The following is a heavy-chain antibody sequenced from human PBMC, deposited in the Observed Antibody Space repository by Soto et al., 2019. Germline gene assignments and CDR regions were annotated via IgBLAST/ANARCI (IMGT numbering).Heavy chain of an antibody. Sequence: ASVKVSCKASGDTFNFYTINWVRQAPGLGLEWMGRFNPILSMSNYAQKFEGRVTITADKSTNTAYMELSRLRVEDTAMYYCATSYGSGYRAFDFWGQGALVTVSS. D-gene: IGHD3-10*01. CDR1: GDTFNFYT. CDR2: FNPILSMS. J-gene: IGHJ4*02. CDR3: ATSYGSGYRAFDF. V-gene: IGHV1-69*02.